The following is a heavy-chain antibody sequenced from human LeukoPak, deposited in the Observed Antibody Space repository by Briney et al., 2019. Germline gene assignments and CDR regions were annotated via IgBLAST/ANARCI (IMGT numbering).Heavy chain of an antibody. V-gene: IGHV4-34*01. J-gene: IGHJ4*02. Sequence: PSETLSLTCAVYGGSFSGYYWSWIRRPPGKGLEWIGEINHSGSTNYNPSLKSRVTISVDTSKNQFSLKLSSVTAADTAVYYCAGGYSTTFDYWGQGTLVTVSS. CDR2: INHSGST. CDR1: GGSFSGYY. CDR3: AGGYSTTFDY. D-gene: IGHD6-13*01.